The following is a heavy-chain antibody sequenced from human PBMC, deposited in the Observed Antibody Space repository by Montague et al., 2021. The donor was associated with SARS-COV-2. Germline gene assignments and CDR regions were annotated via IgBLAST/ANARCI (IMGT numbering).Heavy chain of an antibody. CDR2: VCYLVLT. D-gene: IGHD3-10*01. CDR1: LHSSIVEL. V-gene: IGHV4-59*13. J-gene: IGHJ4*02. CDR3: ARVQRGYYYGLGVSAHFDY. Sequence: SETLSLTCAVSLHSSIVELRRWSEQHPSELLSSKGFVCYLVLTNYNPSLKSRVTISVDTSKSQFSLKLSSVTAADTAVYYCARVQRGYYYGLGVSAHFDYWAQGTLATVSS.